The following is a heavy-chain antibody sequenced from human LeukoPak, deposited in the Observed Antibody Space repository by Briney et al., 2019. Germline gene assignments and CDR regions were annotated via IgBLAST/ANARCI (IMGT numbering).Heavy chain of an antibody. D-gene: IGHD3-10*01. Sequence: GGSLRLSCAASGFTFSSYGMHWVRQAPGKGLEWVAVISYDGSNKYYADSVKGRFTISRDNSKNTLYLQMNSLRAEDTAVYYCAKDRGYTPRYYWGQGTPVTVSS. CDR2: ISYDGSNK. V-gene: IGHV3-30*18. CDR1: GFTFSSYG. CDR3: AKDRGYTPRYY. J-gene: IGHJ4*02.